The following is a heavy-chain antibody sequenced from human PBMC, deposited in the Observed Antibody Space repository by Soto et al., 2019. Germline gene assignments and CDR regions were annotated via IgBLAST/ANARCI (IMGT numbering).Heavy chain of an antibody. J-gene: IGHJ6*02. CDR2: IYPGDPDT. CDR3: ARQYSGCSGGSCKMGYYYGMDV. D-gene: IGHD2-15*01. V-gene: IGHV5-51*01. CDR1: GYSFTSYW. Sequence: PGESLKISCKGSGYSFTSYWIGWVRQMPGKGLEWMGIIYPGDPDTRYSPSFQGQVTISADKSISTAYLQWSSLKASGTAMYYCARQYSGCSGGSCKMGYYYGMDVWGQGTTVTVSS.